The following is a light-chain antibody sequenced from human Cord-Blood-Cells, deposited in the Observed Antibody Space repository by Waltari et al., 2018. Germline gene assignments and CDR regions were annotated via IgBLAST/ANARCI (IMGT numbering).Light chain of an antibody. CDR3: QQRSNWPPGVT. V-gene: IGKV3-11*01. CDR1: QSVSSY. CDR2: DAS. J-gene: IGKJ1*01. Sequence: IVLTHTLAPLSVSRGERTTLSGRASQSVSSYLTWYQQKPSNAPRLLIYDASNRATGIPARFSGSGSETDFTLTISSLEPEDFAVYYCQQRSNWPPGVTFGQGTKVEIK.